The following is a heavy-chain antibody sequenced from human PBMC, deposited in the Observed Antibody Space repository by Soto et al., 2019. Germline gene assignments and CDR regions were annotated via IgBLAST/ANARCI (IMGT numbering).Heavy chain of an antibody. CDR2: IYYSGST. CDR3: ARHVPWLVTFDY. CDR1: GGSISSYY. D-gene: IGHD6-19*01. J-gene: IGHJ4*02. Sequence: QVQLQESGPGLVKPSETLSLTCTVSGGSISSYYWSWIRQPPGKGLEWIGYIYYSGSTNYNPSLKCRXTISVDTSKNQFSLKLRSVTAADTAVYYCARHVPWLVTFDYWGQGTLVTVSS. V-gene: IGHV4-59*08.